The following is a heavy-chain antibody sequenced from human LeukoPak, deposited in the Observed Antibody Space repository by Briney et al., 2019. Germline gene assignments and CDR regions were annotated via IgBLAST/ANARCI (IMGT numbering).Heavy chain of an antibody. V-gene: IGHV4-59*01. D-gene: IGHD2-15*01. CDR3: ARTTEGYCRGRSCYSYYYYMDV. Sequence: TSETLSLTCIVSGGSISSYYWSWIRQPPGKGLEWIGYIHYSGSTTYNPSLKSRVTISVDASNNQFSLKLSSVTAADTAVYYCARTTEGYCRGRSCYSYYYYMDVWGKGTTVTVSS. CDR1: GGSISSYY. CDR2: IHYSGST. J-gene: IGHJ6*03.